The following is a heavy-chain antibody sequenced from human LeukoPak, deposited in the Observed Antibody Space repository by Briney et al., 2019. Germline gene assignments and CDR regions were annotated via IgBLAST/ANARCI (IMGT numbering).Heavy chain of an antibody. CDR2: IWYDGSNK. J-gene: IGHJ5*02. V-gene: IGHV3-33*01. CDR1: GFTFSSYG. D-gene: IGHD1-7*01. CDR3: ARDRRAVITGTTFRWFDP. Sequence: GGSLRLSCAASGFTFSSYGMHWVRQAPGKGLEWVAVIWYDGSNKYYADSVKGRFTISRDNSKNTLYLQMNSLRAEDPAVYYCARDRRAVITGTTFRWFDPWGQGTLVTVSS.